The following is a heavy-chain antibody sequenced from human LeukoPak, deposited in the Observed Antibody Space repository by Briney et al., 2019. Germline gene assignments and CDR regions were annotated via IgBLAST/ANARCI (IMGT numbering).Heavy chain of an antibody. V-gene: IGHV4-39*07. CDR2: IAYTGTA. J-gene: IGHJ4*02. CDR1: PGSISTTTYY. D-gene: IGHD3-3*01. Sequence: SETLSLTCTVSPGSISTTTYYWGWIRQPPGKGLEWIGTIAYTGTANYNPSLESRITLSRDTSKNQVSLKLSSVTAADTAVYYCARGLRFLDGWGQGTVVTVSS. CDR3: ARGLRFLDG.